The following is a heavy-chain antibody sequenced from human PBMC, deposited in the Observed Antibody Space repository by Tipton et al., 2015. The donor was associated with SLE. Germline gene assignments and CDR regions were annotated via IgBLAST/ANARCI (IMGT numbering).Heavy chain of an antibody. D-gene: IGHD6-19*01. J-gene: IGHJ4*02. CDR2: IYYSGST. Sequence: TLSLTCTVSGGSISSYYWSWIRLPPGKGLEWIGYIYYSGSTNYNPSLKSRVTISVDTSKNQFSLKLSSVTAADTAVYYCARLIAVVGFDYWGQGTLVTVSS. CDR1: GGSISSYY. CDR3: ARLIAVVGFDY. V-gene: IGHV4-59*08.